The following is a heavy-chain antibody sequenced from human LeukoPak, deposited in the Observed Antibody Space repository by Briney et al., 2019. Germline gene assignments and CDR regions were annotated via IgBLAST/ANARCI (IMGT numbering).Heavy chain of an antibody. V-gene: IGHV1-24*01. D-gene: IGHD1-26*01. CDR1: GYTLTELS. Sequence: GASVKVSCKVSGYTLTELSMHWVRQAPGKGLQWMGGFDPEDGETIYAQKFQGRVTMTEDTSTDTAYMELSSLRSEDTAMYYCATVPAGELGGNFDYWGQGTLVTVSS. J-gene: IGHJ4*02. CDR2: FDPEDGET. CDR3: ATVPAGELGGNFDY.